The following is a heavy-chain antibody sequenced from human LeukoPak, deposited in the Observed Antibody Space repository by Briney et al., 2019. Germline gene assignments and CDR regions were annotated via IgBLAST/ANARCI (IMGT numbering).Heavy chain of an antibody. V-gene: IGHV4-31*03. CDR2: IYYSGST. CDR3: ARDRSNLWGYGMDV. J-gene: IGHJ6*02. CDR1: GGSISSGGYY. D-gene: IGHD3-16*01. Sequence: SQTLSLTCPVFGGSISSGGYYWSWLRQHPGKGLEWIGYIYYSGSTYYNPSLKSRVTISVDTSKNQFSLKLSSVTAADTAVYYCARDRSNLWGYGMDVWGQGTTVTVSS.